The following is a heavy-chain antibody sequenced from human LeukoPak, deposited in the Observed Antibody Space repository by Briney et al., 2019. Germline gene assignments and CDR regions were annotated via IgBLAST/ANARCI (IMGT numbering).Heavy chain of an antibody. CDR2: IYSGGST. CDR1: GFTFSGHW. Sequence: GGSLRLSCAASGFTFSGHWLSWVRQAPGKGLEWVSVIYSGGSTYYADSVKGRFTISRDNSKNTLYLQMNSLRAEDTAVYYCARGEWFDPWGQGTLVTVSS. CDR3: ARGEWFDP. J-gene: IGHJ5*02. V-gene: IGHV3-66*01.